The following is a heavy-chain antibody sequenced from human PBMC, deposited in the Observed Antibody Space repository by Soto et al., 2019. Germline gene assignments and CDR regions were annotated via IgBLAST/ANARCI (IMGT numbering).Heavy chain of an antibody. CDR2: IIPISDTT. Sequence: QVQLVQSGAEVKKPGSSVKVSCKASGGTFSSYAISWVRQAPGQGLEWMGGIIPISDTTNYAQKFQGRVTITADESKSTAYMELSSLRSEDTAVYYCARSQGSSTSLEIYYYYYYGMDVWGKGTTVTVSS. CDR1: GGTFSSYA. V-gene: IGHV1-69*01. D-gene: IGHD2-2*01. J-gene: IGHJ6*04. CDR3: ARSQGSSTSLEIYYYYYYGMDV.